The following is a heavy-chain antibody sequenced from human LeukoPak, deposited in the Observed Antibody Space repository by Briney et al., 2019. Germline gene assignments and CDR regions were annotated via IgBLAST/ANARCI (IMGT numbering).Heavy chain of an antibody. J-gene: IGHJ1*01. CDR2: IYYSGST. Sequence: SETLSLTCTVSDGSISTYYWSWIRQPPGKGLEWIGQIYYSGSTDYNPSLERRVTMSMDTSKNQVSLKLSSVTAADTAVYYCARGSYYYDTSGYYGAEYFHHWGQGTLVTVSS. CDR1: DGSISTYY. D-gene: IGHD3-22*01. V-gene: IGHV4-59*01. CDR3: ARGSYYYDTSGYYGAEYFHH.